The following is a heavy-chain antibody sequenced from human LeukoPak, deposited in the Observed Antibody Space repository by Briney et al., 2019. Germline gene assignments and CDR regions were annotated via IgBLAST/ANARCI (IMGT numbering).Heavy chain of an antibody. CDR1: GGSLSDYY. Sequence: SETLSLTCAVYGGSLSDYYWSWIRQPPGKGLEWIGEINHSGSTNYNPSLKSRVTISVDTSKNQFSLKLSSVTAADTAVYYCATGYCSGGSCQAVWGQGTLVTVSS. CDR3: ATGYCSGGSCQAV. D-gene: IGHD2-15*01. J-gene: IGHJ4*02. CDR2: INHSGST. V-gene: IGHV4-34*01.